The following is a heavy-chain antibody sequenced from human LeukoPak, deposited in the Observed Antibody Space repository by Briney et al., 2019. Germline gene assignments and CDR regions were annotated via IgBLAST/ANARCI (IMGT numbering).Heavy chain of an antibody. J-gene: IGHJ4*02. CDR3: AQRYPSDSSGYLGSINY. CDR1: GFAFSSHA. Sequence: GGSLRLSCAASGFAFSSHAMSWGRQAPGKGLEWVSSVTGSGMSTYYADSVKGRFTISRDNSKSTVYLQMNSLRAEDTAVYYCAQRYPSDSSGYLGSINYWGQGTLVTVSS. V-gene: IGHV3-23*01. D-gene: IGHD3-22*01. CDR2: VTGSGMST.